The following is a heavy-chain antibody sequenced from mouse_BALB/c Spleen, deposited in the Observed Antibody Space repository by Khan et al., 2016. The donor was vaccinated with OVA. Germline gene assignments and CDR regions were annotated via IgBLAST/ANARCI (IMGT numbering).Heavy chain of an antibody. D-gene: IGHD2-3*01. CDR1: GFTFSSYG. CDR3: ARQPGYYEGSAMDY. CDR2: ISSGGSYT. Sequence: DVQLVESGGDLVKPGGSLKLSCAASGFTFSSYGMSWVRQTPDKRLEWVAAISSGGSYTYYPDSLKGRFTISRDNAKNTLYLQRSSLKSEDTAMYYCARQPGYYEGSAMDYWGQGTSVTVSS. J-gene: IGHJ4*01. V-gene: IGHV5-6*01.